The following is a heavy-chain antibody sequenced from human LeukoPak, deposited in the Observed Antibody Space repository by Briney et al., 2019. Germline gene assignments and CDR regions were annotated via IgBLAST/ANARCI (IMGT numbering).Heavy chain of an antibody. CDR1: GYTFTSNY. CDR2: IYPRDGST. CDR3: ARDQEGFDY. V-gene: IGHV1-46*01. J-gene: IGHJ4*02. Sequence: GASVKVSCKASGYTFTSNYIHWARQAPGQGLEWMGMIYPRDGSTNYAQKFQGRVTVTRDTSTSTVHMELSGLRSEDTAVYYCARDQEGFDYWGQGTLVTVSS.